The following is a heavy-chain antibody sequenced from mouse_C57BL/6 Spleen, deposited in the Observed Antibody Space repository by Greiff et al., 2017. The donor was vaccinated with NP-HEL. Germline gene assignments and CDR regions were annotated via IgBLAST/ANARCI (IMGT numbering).Heavy chain of an antibody. CDR2: IHPNSGST. CDR3: ARGEKYGQGYLDY. Sequence: QVQLQQPGAELVKPGASVKLSCKASGYTFTSYGMHWVKQRPGQGLEWIGMIHPNSGSTNYNEKFKSKATLTVDKSSSTAYMQRSSLTSEDSAVYYCARGEKYGQGYLDYWGQGTTLTVSS. D-gene: IGHD1-1*02. J-gene: IGHJ2*01. V-gene: IGHV1-64*01. CDR1: GYTFTSYG.